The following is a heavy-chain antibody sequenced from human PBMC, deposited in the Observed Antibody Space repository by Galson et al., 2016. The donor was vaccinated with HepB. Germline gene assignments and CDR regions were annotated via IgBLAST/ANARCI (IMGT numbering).Heavy chain of an antibody. Sequence: SLRLSCAASGFTLSSAGMHWVRQAPGKGLEWVSFISSNSKHIYYADSVKGRFTISRDNAKNSLYLQMNSLRAEDTAVYYCARDTKFRYLDWSPWHYYFDYWGQGTRVSVSS. J-gene: IGHJ4*02. CDR1: GFTLSSAG. D-gene: IGHD3-9*01. CDR3: ARDTKFRYLDWSPWHYYFDY. V-gene: IGHV3-21*06. CDR2: ISSNSKHI.